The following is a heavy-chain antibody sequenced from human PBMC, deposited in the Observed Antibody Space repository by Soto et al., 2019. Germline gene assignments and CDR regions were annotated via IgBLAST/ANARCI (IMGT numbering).Heavy chain of an antibody. CDR1: GYTFTNYG. Sequence: SVQVCFKDSGYTFTNYGVSWVRQAPGQGLEWMGWISAYNGNTNYAQNLQGRVTMTTDTSTSTAYMELRSLRSDDTAVYYCARVDVLRFLEWLIWGQGTLVTVSS. D-gene: IGHD3-3*01. CDR3: ARVDVLRFLEWLI. J-gene: IGHJ4*02. V-gene: IGHV1-18*04. CDR2: ISAYNGNT.